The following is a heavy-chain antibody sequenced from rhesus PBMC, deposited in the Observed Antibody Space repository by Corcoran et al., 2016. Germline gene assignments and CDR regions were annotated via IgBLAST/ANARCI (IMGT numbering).Heavy chain of an antibody. V-gene: IGHV2-174*01. CDR2: IYWDDDK. CDR1: GFSLTTSGMG. Sequence: QVPLKESGPALVKPTQTLTLTCTFSGFSLTTSGMGVGWLRQPPGKALEWLALIYWDDDKRYSTSLKSRRTSSKDTSKNQVVLTMTNMDPVDTATYYCARKRQLGTFFDYWGQGVLVTVSS. D-gene: IGHD6-25*01. CDR3: ARKRQLGTFFDY. J-gene: IGHJ4*01.